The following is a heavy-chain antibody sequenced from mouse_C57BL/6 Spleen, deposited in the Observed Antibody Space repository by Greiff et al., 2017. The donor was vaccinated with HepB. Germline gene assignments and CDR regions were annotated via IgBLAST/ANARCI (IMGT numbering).Heavy chain of an antibody. J-gene: IGHJ3*01. D-gene: IGHD2-1*01. CDR1: GFTFSDYY. CDR3: ARDGIYFPFAY. Sequence: EVQRVESEGGLVQPGSSMKLSCTASGFTFSDYYMAWVRQVPEKGLEWVANINYDGSSTYYLDSLKSRFIISRDNAKNILYLQMSSLKSEVTATYYCARDGIYFPFAYWGQGTLVTVSA. V-gene: IGHV5-16*01. CDR2: INYDGSST.